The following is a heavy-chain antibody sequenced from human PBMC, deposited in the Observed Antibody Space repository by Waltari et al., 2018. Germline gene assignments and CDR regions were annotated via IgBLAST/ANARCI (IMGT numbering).Heavy chain of an antibody. CDR1: GFPFGSYA. Sequence: EVQLLESGGGLVQPGGSLRLSCLASGFPFGSYAMSWVRQAPGKGLEWVSAISGSGGSTYYADSVKGRFTISRDNSKNTLYLQMNSLRAEDTAVYYCAKDREFDYYGSGSYSDYWGQGTLVTVSS. D-gene: IGHD3-10*01. J-gene: IGHJ4*02. CDR2: ISGSGGST. V-gene: IGHV3-23*01. CDR3: AKDREFDYYGSGSYSDY.